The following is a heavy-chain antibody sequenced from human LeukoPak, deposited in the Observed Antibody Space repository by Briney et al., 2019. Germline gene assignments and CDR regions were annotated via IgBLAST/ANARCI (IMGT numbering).Heavy chain of an antibody. CDR3: ARGRYSYALEDYFDY. D-gene: IGHD5-18*01. V-gene: IGHV4-59*01. Sequence: SETLPLTCTVSGGSISRYYWSWIRQPPGKGLEWIGYIYYSGSTNYNPSLKSRVTISVDTSKNQFSLKLSSVTAADTAVYYCARGRYSYALEDYFDYWGQGTLVTVSS. CDR2: IYYSGST. CDR1: GGSISRYY. J-gene: IGHJ4*02.